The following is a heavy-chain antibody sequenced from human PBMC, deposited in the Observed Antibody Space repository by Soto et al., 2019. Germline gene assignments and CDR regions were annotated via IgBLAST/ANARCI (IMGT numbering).Heavy chain of an antibody. V-gene: IGHV3-30-3*01. CDR3: ARFITMVRGVIKPQGYFDY. Sequence: PGGSLRLSCAASGFTFSSYAMNWERRGAGKWGEWVAGISYNGSNKYYADSVKGRFTISRENSKNTRYLQMNSLRAEDTAVYYRARFITMVRGVIKPQGYFDYWGQGTLVTVSS. J-gene: IGHJ4*02. CDR1: GFTFSSYA. CDR2: ISYNGSNK. D-gene: IGHD3-10*01.